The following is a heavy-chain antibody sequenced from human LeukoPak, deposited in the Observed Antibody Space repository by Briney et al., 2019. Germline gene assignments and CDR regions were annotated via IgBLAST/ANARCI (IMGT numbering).Heavy chain of an antibody. CDR3: ARFRSLIVVVPAATYNWNDVDAFDI. CDR1: GGSISSYY. J-gene: IGHJ3*02. CDR2: IYYSGST. D-gene: IGHD2-2*01. V-gene: IGHV4-59*01. Sequence: SETLSLTCTVSGGSISSYYWTWIRQPPGKGLEWIGYIYYSGSTNYNPSLKSRVTISVDTSKNQFSLKLSSVTAADTAVYYCARFRSLIVVVPAATYNWNDVDAFDIWGQGTMVTVSS.